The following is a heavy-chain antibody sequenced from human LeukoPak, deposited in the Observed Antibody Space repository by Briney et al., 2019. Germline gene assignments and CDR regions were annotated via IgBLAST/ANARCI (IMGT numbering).Heavy chain of an antibody. J-gene: IGHJ4*02. CDR3: AKEDLRDYDFWSGYTKHYFDY. V-gene: IGHV3-23*01. CDR2: ISGSGGST. CDR1: GFTFSSYA. Sequence: PGGSLRLSCAASGFTFSSYAMSWVRQAPGKGLEWASGISGSGGSTYYADSVKGRFTISRDNSKNTLYLQMNSLRAEDTAVYYCAKEDLRDYDFWSGYTKHYFDYWGQGTLVAVSS. D-gene: IGHD3-3*01.